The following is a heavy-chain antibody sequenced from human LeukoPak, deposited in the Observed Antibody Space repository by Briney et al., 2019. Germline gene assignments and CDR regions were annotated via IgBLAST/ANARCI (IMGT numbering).Heavy chain of an antibody. D-gene: IGHD2-15*01. CDR2: IKQDGSEK. Sequence: GGSLRLSCAASGFTFSSYWMSWVRQAPGMGLEWVANIKQDGSEKYYVDSVKGRFTISRDNAKNSLYLQMNSLRAEDTAVYYCARELPVVVVAATRNWFDPWGQGTLVTVSS. J-gene: IGHJ5*02. CDR1: GFTFSSYW. CDR3: ARELPVVVVAATRNWFDP. V-gene: IGHV3-7*03.